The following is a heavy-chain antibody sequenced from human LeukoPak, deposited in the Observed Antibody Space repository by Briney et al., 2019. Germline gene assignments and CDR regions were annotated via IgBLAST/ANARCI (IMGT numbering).Heavy chain of an antibody. V-gene: IGHV3-30*18. J-gene: IGHJ4*02. CDR3: ANAWELLPY. Sequence: GGSLRLSCAASGFTFSSYDMYWVRQAPGKGLEWVAVISYDGSNKYYADSVKGRFTISRDNSKNTLYLQMNSLRAEDTAEYNCANAWELLPYWGQGTLSPSPQ. CDR1: GFTFSSYD. D-gene: IGHD1-26*01. CDR2: ISYDGSNK.